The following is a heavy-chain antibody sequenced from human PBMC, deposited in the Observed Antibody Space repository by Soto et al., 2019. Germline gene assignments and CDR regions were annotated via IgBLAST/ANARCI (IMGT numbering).Heavy chain of an antibody. CDR3: AGELTSIRPLAGYFYGMDV. CDR1: GYSFSLYF. CDR2: INPHSGGT. Sequence: GASVKVSCKASGYSFSLYFLNWVRQAPGQGLEWVGWINPHSGGTKYSQKFEGRVTMTWDTSSTTAYMEVRQLKSDDTAVYYCAGELTSIRPLAGYFYGMDVWGQGTTVTVSS. V-gene: IGHV1-2*02. D-gene: IGHD3-22*01. J-gene: IGHJ6*02.